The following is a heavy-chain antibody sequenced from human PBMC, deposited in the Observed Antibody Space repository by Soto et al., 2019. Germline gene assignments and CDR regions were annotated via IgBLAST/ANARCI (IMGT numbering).Heavy chain of an antibody. CDR2: INSDGSST. Sequence: PGGSLRLSCAASGSTFSSYWMHWVRQAPGKGLVWVSRINSDGSSTSYADSVKGRFTISRDNAKNTLGLQMNSLRAEDTAVYYCARGFRLGSGLHVAWVDYWGQGTLVTVSS. CDR3: ARGFRLGSGLHVAWVDY. V-gene: IGHV3-74*01. D-gene: IGHD2-21*02. J-gene: IGHJ4*02. CDR1: GSTFSSYW.